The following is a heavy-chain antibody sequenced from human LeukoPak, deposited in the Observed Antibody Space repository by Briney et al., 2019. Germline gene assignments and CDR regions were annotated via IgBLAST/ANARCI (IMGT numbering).Heavy chain of an antibody. D-gene: IGHD3-9*01. CDR2: ISYDGSNK. V-gene: IGHV3-30*04. CDR1: GFTFSSYA. J-gene: IGHJ4*02. Sequence: GGSLRLSCAASGFTFSSYAMHWVRQAPGKGLEWVAVISYDGSNKYYADSVKGRFTISRDNSKNTLYLQMNSLRAEDTAVYYCAREEYYDTGGLFGYWGQGTLVPVSS. CDR3: AREEYYDTGGLFGY.